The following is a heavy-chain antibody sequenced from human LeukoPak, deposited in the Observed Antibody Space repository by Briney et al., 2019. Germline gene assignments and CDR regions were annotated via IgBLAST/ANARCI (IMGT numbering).Heavy chain of an antibody. D-gene: IGHD2-21*01. Sequence: SETLSLTCTVSGDSISSYYWSWIRQPPGKGLEWIGYIYYSGSTNYNPSLKSRVTISVDTSKNQFSLKLSSVTAADTAVYYCARVGSIFTPDYYYYMDVWGKGTTVTVSS. CDR1: GDSISSYY. J-gene: IGHJ6*03. CDR2: IYYSGST. V-gene: IGHV4-59*01. CDR3: ARVGSIFTPDYYYYMDV.